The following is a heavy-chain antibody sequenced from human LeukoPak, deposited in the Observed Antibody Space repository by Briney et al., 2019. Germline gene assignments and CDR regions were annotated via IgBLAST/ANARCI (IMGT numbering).Heavy chain of an antibody. CDR3: ARGEPAGMDY. D-gene: IGHD2-2*01. Sequence: PSETLPLTCAVYGGSFSGYYWSWIRQPPGKELEWIGEINHSGSTNYNPSLKSRVTISVDTSKNQFSLKLSSVTAADTAVYYCARGEPAGMDYWGQGTLVTVSS. CDR1: GGSFSGYY. CDR2: INHSGST. J-gene: IGHJ4*02. V-gene: IGHV4-34*01.